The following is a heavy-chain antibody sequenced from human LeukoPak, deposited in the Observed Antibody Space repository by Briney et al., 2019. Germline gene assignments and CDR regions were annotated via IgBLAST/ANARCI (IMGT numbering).Heavy chain of an antibody. CDR2: ISGSGGST. Sequence: PGGSLRLSGTPSGFPFSIYAMSWVRKAQGKGLEWVSTISGSGGSTYYADSVKGRFTISRDNSKNTLYLQMNSLRAEDTAVYYCAKPQITIFGVYPDFDYWGQGTLVTVSS. V-gene: IGHV3-23*01. D-gene: IGHD3-3*01. CDR3: AKPQITIFGVYPDFDY. J-gene: IGHJ4*02. CDR1: GFPFSIYA.